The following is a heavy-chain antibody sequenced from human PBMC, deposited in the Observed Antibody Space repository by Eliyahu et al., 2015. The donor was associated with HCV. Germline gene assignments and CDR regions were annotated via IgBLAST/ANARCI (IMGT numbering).Heavy chain of an antibody. Sequence: QVRLQESGPGLVSPSQTLTLSCIVSGGSITSGANYWSWIRQRPGEGLEWIGYIYYSGSTYYNPSLESRLTISINTSKKQIFLNLSSVTAADTAVYYCASSRDGYSFDFWGQGTLVTVSS. CDR2: IYYSGST. CDR1: GGSITSGANY. D-gene: IGHD5-24*01. CDR3: ASSRDGYSFDF. J-gene: IGHJ4*02. V-gene: IGHV4-31*03.